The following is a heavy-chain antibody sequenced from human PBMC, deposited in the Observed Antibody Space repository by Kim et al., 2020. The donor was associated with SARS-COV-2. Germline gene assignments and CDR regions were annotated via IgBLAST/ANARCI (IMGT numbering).Heavy chain of an antibody. J-gene: IGHJ6*02. D-gene: IGHD6-13*01. V-gene: IGHV3-30*18. CDR1: GFTFSSYG. CDR3: AKGDNAAGQLGYYYYYGMDV. CDR2: ISYDGSNK. Sequence: GGSLRLSCAASGFTFSSYGMHWVRQAPGKGLEWVAVISYDGSNKYYADSVKGRFTISRDNSKNTLYLQMNSLRAEDTAVYYCAKGDNAAGQLGYYYYYGMDVWGQGTTVTVSS.